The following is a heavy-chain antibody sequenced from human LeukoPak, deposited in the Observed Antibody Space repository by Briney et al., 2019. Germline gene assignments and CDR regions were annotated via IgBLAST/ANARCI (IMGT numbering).Heavy chain of an antibody. D-gene: IGHD3-22*01. J-gene: IGHJ4*02. V-gene: IGHV4-59*01. Sequence: SETLSLTCTVSGGSISRYYWSWIRQPPAKGLEWIGYIHYSGSTNYNPSLKSRFTISVDTSKNQFSLKLSSVTAADTAVYYCARGGSGYYYDYDYWGQGTLVTVSS. CDR3: ARGGSGYYYDYDY. CDR1: GGSISRYY. CDR2: IHYSGST.